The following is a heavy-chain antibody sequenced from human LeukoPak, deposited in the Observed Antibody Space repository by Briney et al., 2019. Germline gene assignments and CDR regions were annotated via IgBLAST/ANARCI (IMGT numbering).Heavy chain of an antibody. J-gene: IGHJ3*02. CDR2: IIPIFGTA. Sequence: ASVKVSCKASGGTFSSYAISWVRQAPGQGLEWMGGIIPIFGTANYAQKFQGRVTITTDESMSTAYMELSSLRSEDTAVYYCAREFPLTTVTTSAFDIWGQGTMVTVSS. CDR1: GGTFSSYA. CDR3: AREFPLTTVTTSAFDI. D-gene: IGHD4-17*01. V-gene: IGHV1-69*05.